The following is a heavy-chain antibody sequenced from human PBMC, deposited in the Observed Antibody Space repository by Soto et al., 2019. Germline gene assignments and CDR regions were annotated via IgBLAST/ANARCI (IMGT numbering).Heavy chain of an antibody. CDR2: ISSSSSTI. CDR1: GFTFSSYS. D-gene: IGHD3-3*01. CDR3: ARDVPNDFCSGEHGMDV. V-gene: IGHV3-48*02. Sequence: EVQLVESGGGLVQPGGSLRLSCAASGFTFSSYSMNWVRQAPGKGLEWVSYISSSSSTIYYADSVKGRFTISRDNAKNSLYLQMNSLRDEDTAVYYCARDVPNDFCSGEHGMDVWGQGTTVTVSS. J-gene: IGHJ6*02.